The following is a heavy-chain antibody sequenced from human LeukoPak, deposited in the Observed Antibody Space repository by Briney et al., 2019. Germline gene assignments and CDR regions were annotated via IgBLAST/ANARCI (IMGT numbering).Heavy chain of an antibody. J-gene: IGHJ6*03. CDR2: IKQDGSQK. V-gene: IGHV3-7*03. CDR3: ARDVLPAAGQFGPQYYMDV. D-gene: IGHD6-13*01. CDR1: GFTFSNLW. Sequence: GGSLRLSCAASGFTFSNLWMSWARQAPGKGLEWLANIKQDGSQKNYVNSVRGRFTISRDNAKNSLYLQMNSLRAEDTAVYYCARDVLPAAGQFGPQYYMDVWGRGTTVTVSS.